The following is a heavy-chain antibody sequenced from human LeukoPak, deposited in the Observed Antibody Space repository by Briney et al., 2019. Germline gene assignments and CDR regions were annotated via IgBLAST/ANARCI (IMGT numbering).Heavy chain of an antibody. Sequence: PGGSLRLSCAASGFTFGSYGMHWVRQAPGKGLEWVAVISYDGSNKYYADSVKGRFTISRDNSKNTLYLQMNSLRAEDTAVYYCAKDGQWLVLSYFDYWGQGTLVTVSS. D-gene: IGHD6-19*01. CDR1: GFTFGSYG. V-gene: IGHV3-30*18. CDR3: AKDGQWLVLSYFDY. CDR2: ISYDGSNK. J-gene: IGHJ4*02.